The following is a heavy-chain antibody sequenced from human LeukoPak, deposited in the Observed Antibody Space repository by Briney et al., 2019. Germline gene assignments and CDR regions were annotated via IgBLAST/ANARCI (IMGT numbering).Heavy chain of an antibody. D-gene: IGHD3-3*01. CDR2: IYYSGST. CDR1: GGSISSHY. J-gene: IGHJ6*03. Sequence: SETLPLTCTVSGGSISSHYWSWIRQPPGKGLEWIGYIYYSGSTNYNPSLKSRVTISVDTSKNQFSLKLSSVTAADTAVYYCARAAMGYDHYYYMDVWGKGTTVTVSS. CDR3: ARAAMGYDHYYYMDV. V-gene: IGHV4-59*11.